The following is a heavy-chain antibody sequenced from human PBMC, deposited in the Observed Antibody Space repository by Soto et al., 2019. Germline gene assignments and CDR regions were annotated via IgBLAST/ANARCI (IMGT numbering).Heavy chain of an antibody. CDR3: VHRLDVPGLAFD. J-gene: IGHJ1*01. CDR2: IYWNDDK. V-gene: IGHV2-5*01. Sequence: SGPTLVNPTQTLRLTCAFSGFSLSASGASVGWIRQPPGKALEWLAHIYWNDDKRYSPSLRSRLTISKDTSKNQVVLTFTNMDPADTGTYYCVHRLDVPGLAFDWGQGTLVTVSS. D-gene: IGHD3-10*02. CDR1: GFSLSASGAS.